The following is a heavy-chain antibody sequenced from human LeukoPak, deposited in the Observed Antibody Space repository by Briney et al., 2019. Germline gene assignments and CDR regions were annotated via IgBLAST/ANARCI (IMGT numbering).Heavy chain of an antibody. Sequence: ASVKVSCKASGYTFTSYAMDWVRQAPGQGLEWMGWINTNTGNPTYAQGFTGRFVFSLDTSVSTAYLQISSLKAEDTAVYYCARGQWGYSYVSFDYWGQGTLVTVSS. CDR2: INTNTGNP. V-gene: IGHV7-4-1*02. J-gene: IGHJ4*02. D-gene: IGHD5-18*01. CDR3: ARGQWGYSYVSFDY. CDR1: GYTFTSYA.